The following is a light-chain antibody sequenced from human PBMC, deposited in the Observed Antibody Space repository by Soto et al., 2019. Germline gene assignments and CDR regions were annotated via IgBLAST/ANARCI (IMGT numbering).Light chain of an antibody. CDR2: EGS. J-gene: IGLJ3*02. CDR1: SSDVGTYNL. CDR3: CSYAGSSTGV. Sequence: QSALTQPASVSGSPGQSMTISCTGTSSDVGTYNLVSWYQQHSGKASKLMISEGSQRPSGVSSRFSGFKSGNTAALTISGRQAEDEADYYCCSYAGSSTGVFGGGTKLTVL. V-gene: IGLV2-23*01.